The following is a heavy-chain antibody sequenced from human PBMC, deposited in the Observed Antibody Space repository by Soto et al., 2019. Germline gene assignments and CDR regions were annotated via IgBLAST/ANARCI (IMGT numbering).Heavy chain of an antibody. D-gene: IGHD3-22*01. CDR1: GGSIRSGGYY. CDR2: IYYSGST. V-gene: IGHV4-31*03. Sequence: QVQLQESGPGLVKPSQTLSLTCTVSGGSIRSGGYYWSWIRQHPGKGLEWIGYIYYSGSTYYNPSLKSRVTISVDTSKNQFSLKLSSVTAADTAVYYCARDPGYDSSGYSPDYWGQGTLVTVSS. J-gene: IGHJ4*02. CDR3: ARDPGYDSSGYSPDY.